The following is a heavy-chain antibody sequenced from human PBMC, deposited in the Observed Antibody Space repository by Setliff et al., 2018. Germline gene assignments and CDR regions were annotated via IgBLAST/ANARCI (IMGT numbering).Heavy chain of an antibody. CDR2: IIPLLETA. Sequence: SVKVSCKASGDTFSTYSLSWVRQAPGQGLEWMGGIIPLLETAKYAQKFQGRVTITADKSTSTGYMELSSLRSEDTAMYYCARALGGISAAGNNWLDSWGQGTLVTVSS. D-gene: IGHD6-13*01. CDR1: GDTFSTYS. J-gene: IGHJ5*01. CDR3: ARALGGISAAGNNWLDS. V-gene: IGHV1-69*06.